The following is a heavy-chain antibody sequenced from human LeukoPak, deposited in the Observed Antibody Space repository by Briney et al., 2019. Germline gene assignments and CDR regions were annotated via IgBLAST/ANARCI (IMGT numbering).Heavy chain of an antibody. CDR3: AKYSSGWSCLDY. CDR2: ISGSGGST. Sequence: GGSLRLSCAASGFTFSSYAMSWVRQAPGKGLEWVSAISGSGGSTYYADSVKGRFTISRDNSKNTLFLQMNRLRAEDTAVYYCAKYSSGWSCLDYWGQGTLVTVSS. J-gene: IGHJ4*02. D-gene: IGHD6-19*01. V-gene: IGHV3-23*01. CDR1: GFTFSSYA.